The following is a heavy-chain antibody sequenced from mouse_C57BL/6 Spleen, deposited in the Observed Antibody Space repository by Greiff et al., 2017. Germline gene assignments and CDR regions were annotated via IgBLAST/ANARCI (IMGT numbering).Heavy chain of an antibody. V-gene: IGHV5-17*01. CDR1: GFTFSDYG. CDR3: ARRYDYDGRMDY. CDR2: ISSGSSTI. Sequence: EVKLQESGGGLVKPGGSLKLSCAASGFTFSDYGMHWVRQAPEKGLEWVAYISSGSSTIYYADTVKGRFTISRDNTKNTLFLQMTSLRSEDTAMYYCARRYDYDGRMDYWGQGTSVTVSS. J-gene: IGHJ4*01. D-gene: IGHD2-4*01.